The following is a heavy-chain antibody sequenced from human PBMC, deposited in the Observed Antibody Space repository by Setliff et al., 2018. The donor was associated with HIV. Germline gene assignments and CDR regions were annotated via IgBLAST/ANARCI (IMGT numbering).Heavy chain of an antibody. CDR3: ARGVRGYGEIRYFFYYYYMDV. CDR1: GGSISSYY. J-gene: IGHJ6*03. D-gene: IGHD3-9*01. Sequence: PSETLSLTCTVSGGSISSYYWSWIRQPPGKGLEWIGYIYYSGSTNYNPSLKSRVTISVDTSKNQFSLKLISVTAADTAVYYCARGVRGYGEIRYFFYYYYMDVWGKGTTVTVSS. V-gene: IGHV4-59*08. CDR2: IYYSGST.